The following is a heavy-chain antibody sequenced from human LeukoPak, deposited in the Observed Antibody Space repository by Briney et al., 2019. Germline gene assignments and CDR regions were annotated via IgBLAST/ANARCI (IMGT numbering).Heavy chain of an antibody. V-gene: IGHV1-69*06. D-gene: IGHD2-15*01. J-gene: IGHJ6*03. CDR3: ARAPLRILLYYYYMDV. CDR2: IITIFGTA. Sequence: ASVKVSCEPSGGTFSSYEISWVRQAPGQGLEWMGGIITIFGTANYAQKFQGRVTITADKSTSTAYMEQSSLRSEDTAVFYCARAPLRILLYYYYMDVWGKGTTVTVSS. CDR1: GGTFSSYE.